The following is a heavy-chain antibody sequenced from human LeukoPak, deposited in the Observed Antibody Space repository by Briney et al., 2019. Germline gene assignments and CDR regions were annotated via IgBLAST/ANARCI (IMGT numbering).Heavy chain of an antibody. CDR2: ISSSGSTI. CDR3: AKTRWFGSYGWFDP. J-gene: IGHJ5*02. V-gene: IGHV3-48*03. D-gene: IGHD3-10*01. Sequence: GGSLRLSCAASGFTFSSYEMNWVRQAPGRGLEWVSYISSSGSTIYYADSVKGRFTISRDNAKNSLYLQMNSLRAEDTAVYYCAKTRWFGSYGWFDPWGPRTLVTVSS. CDR1: GFTFSSYE.